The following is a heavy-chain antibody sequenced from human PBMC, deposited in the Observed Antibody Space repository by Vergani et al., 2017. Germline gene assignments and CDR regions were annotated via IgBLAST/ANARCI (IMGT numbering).Heavy chain of an antibody. J-gene: IGHJ4*02. V-gene: IGHV4-31*03. D-gene: IGHD2-2*01. CDR3: ARGGGYCTSTSGPPGY. CDR2: IYYSGST. CDR1: GGSISSGGYY. Sequence: QVQLQESGPGLVKPSQTLSLTCTVSGGSISSGGYYWSWVRQHPGKGLEWSGYIYYSGSTYYNPSLKRRVTISVDTSKNQFALKLSSVTAADTAVYYCARGGGYCTSTSGPPGYWGQGTLVTVSS.